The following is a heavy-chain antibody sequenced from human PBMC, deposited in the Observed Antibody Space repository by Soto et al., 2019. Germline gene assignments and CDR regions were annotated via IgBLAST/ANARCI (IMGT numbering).Heavy chain of an antibody. Sequence: SVKVSCKASGGTFSSYAISWVRQAPGQGLEWMGGIIPIFGTANYAQKFQGRVTITADESTSTAYMELSSLRSEDTAVYYCARGTEMATISAFDIWGQGTMVTVSS. V-gene: IGHV1-69*13. J-gene: IGHJ3*02. CDR2: IIPIFGTA. CDR1: GGTFSSYA. CDR3: ARGTEMATISAFDI. D-gene: IGHD5-12*01.